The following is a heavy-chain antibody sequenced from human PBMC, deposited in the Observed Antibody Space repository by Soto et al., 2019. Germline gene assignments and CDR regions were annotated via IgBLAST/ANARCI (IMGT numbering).Heavy chain of an antibody. V-gene: IGHV3-72*01. J-gene: IGHJ4*02. D-gene: IGHD4-17*01. CDR3: ARATTVTDY. Sequence: GGSLRLSCAASGFTFSDHYMDWVRQAPGKGLEWVGRTRNKANSHTTEYAASVKGRFTISRDDSKNSLYLQMNSLKIEDTGVYYCARATTVTDYWGQGTLVT. CDR1: GFTFSDHY. CDR2: TRNKANSHTT.